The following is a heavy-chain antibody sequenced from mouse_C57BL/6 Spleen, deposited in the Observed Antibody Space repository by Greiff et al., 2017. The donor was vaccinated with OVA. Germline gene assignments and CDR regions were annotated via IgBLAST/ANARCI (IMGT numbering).Heavy chain of an antibody. Sequence: QVQLQQSGPELVKPGASVKISCKASGYAFSSSWMNWVKQRPGKGLEWIGRINPGDGDTNYNGKFKGKATLTAAKSSSTAYMQLSSLTSEDSAVYFCARWAGNFDYWGQGTTLTVSS. V-gene: IGHV1-82*01. D-gene: IGHD3-3*01. CDR2: INPGDGDT. J-gene: IGHJ2*01. CDR3: ARWAGNFDY. CDR1: GYAFSSSW.